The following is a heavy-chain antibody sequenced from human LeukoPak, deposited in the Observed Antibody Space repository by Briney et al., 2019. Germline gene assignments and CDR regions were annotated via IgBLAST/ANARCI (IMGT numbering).Heavy chain of an antibody. CDR3: ARCGGDCYYYGMDV. D-gene: IGHD2-21*01. J-gene: IGHJ6*02. Sequence: SETLSLTCTVSGGSISSYYWSWIRQPPGKELEWIGYIYYSGSTKYNPSLKSRDTISVDTSKNQFSLKLSSVTAADTAVYYCARCGGDCYYYGMDVWGQGTTVTVSS. CDR1: GGSISSYY. CDR2: IYYSGST. V-gene: IGHV4-59*08.